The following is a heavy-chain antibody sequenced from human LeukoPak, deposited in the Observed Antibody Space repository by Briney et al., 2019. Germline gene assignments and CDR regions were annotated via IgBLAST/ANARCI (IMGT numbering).Heavy chain of an antibody. CDR2: ISGSSTTI. D-gene: IGHD2-15*01. CDR3: ARDDSPFDY. V-gene: IGHV3-48*01. J-gene: IGHJ4*02. CDR1: GFTFSTYS. Sequence: GGSLRLSCAASGFTFSTYSMTWVRQAPGKWLEWVSYISGSSTTIYYADSVKGRFTISRDNGKNSLYLQMNSLRAEDTAVYYCARDDSPFDYWGQGTLVTVSS.